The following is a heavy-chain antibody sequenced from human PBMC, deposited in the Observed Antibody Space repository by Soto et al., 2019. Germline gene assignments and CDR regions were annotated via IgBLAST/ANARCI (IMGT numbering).Heavy chain of an antibody. Sequence: EVQLAESGGGMVQPGGSLRLSCVASGFTFSSYDMHWVRQAPGKGLEYVSSISSNGGTTYYGKSVKGRFTISRDNSKNTLYLQMGSLSAEDMAVYYCVRRVSGNYDYWGQGTLVTVSS. CDR1: GFTFSSYD. CDR3: VRRVSGNYDY. D-gene: IGHD1-7*01. CDR2: ISSNGGTT. V-gene: IGHV3-64*01. J-gene: IGHJ4*02.